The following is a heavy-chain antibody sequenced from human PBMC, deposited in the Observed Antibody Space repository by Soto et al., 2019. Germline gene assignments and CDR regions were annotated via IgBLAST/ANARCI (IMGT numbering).Heavy chain of an antibody. J-gene: IGHJ4*02. CDR2: IYYSGST. CDR3: ARGRILCFDY. V-gene: IGHV4-59*12. CDR1: GGSISSYY. Sequence: SETLSLTCTVSGGSISSYYWSWIRQPPGRGLEWIGYIYYSGSTNYNPSLKSRVTISVDTSKNQFSLKLSSVTAADTAVYYCARGRILCFDYWGQGTLVTVSS.